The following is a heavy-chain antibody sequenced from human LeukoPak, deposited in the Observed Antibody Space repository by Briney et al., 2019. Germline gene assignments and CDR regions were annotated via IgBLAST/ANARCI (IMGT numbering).Heavy chain of an antibody. CDR3: ARDPNYDFWSGYYVAYFDY. D-gene: IGHD3-3*01. J-gene: IGHJ4*02. V-gene: IGHV3-23*01. CDR1: GFTFSSYA. CDR2: ISGSGVTT. Sequence: GGSLRLSCAASGFTFSSYAMSWVRQAPGKGLEWVSAISGSGVTTYYADSVKGRFTISRDNSKNTLYLQMSSLRAEDTAVYYCARDPNYDFWSGYYVAYFDYWGQGTLVTVSS.